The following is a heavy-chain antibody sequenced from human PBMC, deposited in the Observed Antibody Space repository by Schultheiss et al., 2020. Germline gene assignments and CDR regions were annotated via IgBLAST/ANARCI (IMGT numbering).Heavy chain of an antibody. Sequence: GGSLRLSCAASGFTFSGSAMHWVRQASGKGLEWVGRIRSKANSYATAYAASVKGRFTISRDDSKNTAYLQMNSLKTEDTAVYYCTRLQYPRSYSGSPIDAFDIWGKGTMVTVSS. D-gene: IGHD1-26*01. CDR1: GFTFSGSA. CDR2: IRSKANSYAT. CDR3: TRLQYPRSYSGSPIDAFDI. J-gene: IGHJ3*02. V-gene: IGHV3-73*01.